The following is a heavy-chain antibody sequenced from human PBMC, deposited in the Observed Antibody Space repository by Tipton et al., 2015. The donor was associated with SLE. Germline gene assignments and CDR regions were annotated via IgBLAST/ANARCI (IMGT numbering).Heavy chain of an antibody. V-gene: IGHV4-31*03. Sequence: TLSLTCTVSGGSISSADYYWSWIRQHPGKGLEWIGYIYYTGSTYYNPSLKSRITISVDTSKNQFSLRLSSVTAADTAVYYCARDEDGVNTFDIWGQGTMVTVSS. CDR2: IYYTGST. D-gene: IGHD2-8*01. CDR1: GGSISSADYY. J-gene: IGHJ3*02. CDR3: ARDEDGVNTFDI.